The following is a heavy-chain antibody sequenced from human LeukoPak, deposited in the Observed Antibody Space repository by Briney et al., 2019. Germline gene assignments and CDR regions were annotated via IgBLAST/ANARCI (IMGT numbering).Heavy chain of an antibody. Sequence: GASVKVSCKASGYTFSNYGISWVRQAPGQGLEWMGWISAYNGNTNYAQKLQGRVTMTTDTSTSTAYMELRSLRSDDTAVYYCARGSGRHYYYYGMDVWGQGTTVTVSS. CDR1: GYTFSNYG. J-gene: IGHJ6*02. CDR2: ISAYNGNT. V-gene: IGHV1-18*04. CDR3: ARGSGRHYYYYGMDV. D-gene: IGHD1-26*01.